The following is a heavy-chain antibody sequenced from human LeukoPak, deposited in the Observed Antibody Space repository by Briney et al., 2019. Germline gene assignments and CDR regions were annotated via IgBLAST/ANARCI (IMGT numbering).Heavy chain of an antibody. CDR2: ISYDGSNK. V-gene: IGHV3-30*04. Sequence: PGRSLRLSCAASGFTFSSYAMHWVRQAPGKGREWVAVISYDGSNKYYADSVKGRFTISRDNFKDTMYLQMNSLRAEETGVYYCARDYVSGYESGGYYGMDVWGQGTTVTVSS. CDR1: GFTFSSYA. D-gene: IGHD6-25*01. J-gene: IGHJ6*02. CDR3: ARDYVSGYESGGYYGMDV.